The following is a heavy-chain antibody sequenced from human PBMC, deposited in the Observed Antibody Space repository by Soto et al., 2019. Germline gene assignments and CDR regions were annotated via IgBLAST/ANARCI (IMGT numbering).Heavy chain of an antibody. CDR3: VREGRGSFDF. CDR2: IGGPGNST. Sequence: GGSLRLSCAASGFIFTNYAMNWVRQPPGEGLEWVSVIGGPGNSTYYADSVQSRFTISRDNSKNTLSLQMSSLTADDTAIYYCVREGRGSFDFWGRGTMVTVSS. V-gene: IGHV3-23*01. J-gene: IGHJ3*01. D-gene: IGHD5-12*01. CDR1: GFIFTNYA.